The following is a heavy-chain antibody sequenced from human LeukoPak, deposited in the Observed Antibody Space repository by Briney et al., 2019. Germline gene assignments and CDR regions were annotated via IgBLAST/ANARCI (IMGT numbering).Heavy chain of an antibody. CDR1: GGSFRGYY. D-gene: IGHD2-2*01. Sequence: SETLSLTCAVYGGSFRGYYWSWIRQPPGKGLEWIGEINHSGSTNYNPSLKSRVTISVDTSKNQFSLKLSSVTAADTAVYYCARAMPDCSSTSCYSVWGQGTLVTVSS. CDR2: INHSGST. J-gene: IGHJ4*02. V-gene: IGHV4-34*01. CDR3: ARAMPDCSSTSCYSV.